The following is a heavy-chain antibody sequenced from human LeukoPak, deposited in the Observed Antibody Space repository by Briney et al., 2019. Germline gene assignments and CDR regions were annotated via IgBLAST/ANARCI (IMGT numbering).Heavy chain of an antibody. CDR1: GGTFSSYA. Sequence: SVKVSCKASGGTFSSYAISWVRQAPGQGLEWMGGIIPIFGTANYAQKFQGRVTITADESTSTAYMELSSLRSEDTAVCYCAREVRDIVVVPAAKYYYYYGMDVWGKGTTVTVSS. J-gene: IGHJ6*04. D-gene: IGHD2-2*01. V-gene: IGHV1-69*13. CDR2: IIPIFGTA. CDR3: AREVRDIVVVPAAKYYYYYGMDV.